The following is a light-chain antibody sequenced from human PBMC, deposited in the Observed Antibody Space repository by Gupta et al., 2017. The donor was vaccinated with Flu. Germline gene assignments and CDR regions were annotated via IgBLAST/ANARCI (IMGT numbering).Light chain of an antibody. Sequence: KYVCWYQQKAGQSPVLLISQDSKRRSGIPDRFSGSNSGNTATLTITETQATDEAEYYCQEWDSNTYVFGTGTTVTVL. J-gene: IGLJ1*01. CDR2: QDS. CDR3: QEWDSNTYV. CDR1: KY. V-gene: IGLV3-1*01.